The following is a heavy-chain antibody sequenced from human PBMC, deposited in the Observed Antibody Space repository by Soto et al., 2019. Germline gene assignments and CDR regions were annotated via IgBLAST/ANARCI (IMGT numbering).Heavy chain of an antibody. CDR2: ISWNSGRT. CDR1: GFTFDDFA. J-gene: IGHJ5*02. Sequence: EVQLVESGGGLVQPGRPLRLSCAASGFTFDDFAMHWVRQAPGKGLEWVAAISWNSGRTGYADSVQGRFTISRDNAKKSLYLQMNSLRPEDTALYYCAKDMDGGLIVGQLGHWGQGTRVTVSS. CDR3: AKDMDGGLIVGQLGH. D-gene: IGHD3-22*01. V-gene: IGHV3-9*01.